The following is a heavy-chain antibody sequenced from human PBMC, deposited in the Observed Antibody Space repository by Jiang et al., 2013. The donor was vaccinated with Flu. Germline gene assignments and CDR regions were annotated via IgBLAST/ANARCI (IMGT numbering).Heavy chain of an antibody. D-gene: IGHD6-19*01. V-gene: IGHV3-49*02. J-gene: IGHJ4*02. CDR3: ARAGYSSGWFGPFFHWFDY. CDR2: YGATP. Sequence: YGATPEYAASVKGRVTISRDDSKSVAYLQLNSLKTEDTAMYYCARAGYSSGWFGPFFHWFDYWGQGTLVTVSS.